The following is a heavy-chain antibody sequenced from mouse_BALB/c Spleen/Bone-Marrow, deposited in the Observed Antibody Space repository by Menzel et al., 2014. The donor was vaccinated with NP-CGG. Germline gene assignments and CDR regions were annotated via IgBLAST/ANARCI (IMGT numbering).Heavy chain of an antibody. Sequence: EVHLVESGGGLVKPGGSLKLSCAASGFTFSDYYMYWVRQTPEKRLEWVATISDGGSYTYYPDSVKGRFTISRDNAKNNLSLQMSSLKSEDTAMYYCARVSNDSFDYWGQGTTLTVSS. V-gene: IGHV5-4*02. D-gene: IGHD2-4*01. CDR1: GFTFSDYY. CDR3: ARVSNDSFDY. J-gene: IGHJ2*01. CDR2: ISDGGSYT.